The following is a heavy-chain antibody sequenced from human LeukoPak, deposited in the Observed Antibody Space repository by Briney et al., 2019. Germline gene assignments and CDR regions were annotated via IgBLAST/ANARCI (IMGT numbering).Heavy chain of an antibody. CDR1: GYTFTSYD. Sequence: ASVKVSCKASGYTFTSYDINWVRQATGHGLEWMGWMNPNSGNTGYAQKFQGRVTMTRNTSISTAYMELSSLRSEDTAVYYCARGGSAIYDILTGYYNWYFDLWGRGTLVTVSS. J-gene: IGHJ2*01. CDR3: ARGGSAIYDILTGYYNWYFDL. V-gene: IGHV1-8*01. D-gene: IGHD3-9*01. CDR2: MNPNSGNT.